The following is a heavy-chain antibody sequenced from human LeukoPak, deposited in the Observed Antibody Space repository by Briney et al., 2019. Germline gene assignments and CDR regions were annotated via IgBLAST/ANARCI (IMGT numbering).Heavy chain of an antibody. CDR2: ISGNGATT. CDR1: GFTFDSYD. Sequence: TGGSLRLSCAASGFTFDSYDMSWVRQAPGKGLEWVSSISGNGATTYLADSARGRFTISRDNSKNTLDLQMNSLSAENTAIYFCVRVLGEYSFASFDYWGQGARVTVSS. J-gene: IGHJ4*02. V-gene: IGHV3-23*01. CDR3: VRVLGEYSFASFDY. D-gene: IGHD3-16*01.